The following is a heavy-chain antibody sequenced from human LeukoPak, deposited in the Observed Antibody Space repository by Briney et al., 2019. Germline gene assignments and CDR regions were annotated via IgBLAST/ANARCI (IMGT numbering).Heavy chain of an antibody. Sequence: GGSLRLSCAASEFTFNNYELNWVRQAPGKGLEWVSNISSSGSNIYYADSVKGRFIISRDNAKNSLYLQMNSLRAEDTAVYYCARETYSYDSSGNSPFDYWGQGTLVTVSS. J-gene: IGHJ4*02. CDR2: ISSSGSNI. D-gene: IGHD3-22*01. CDR3: ARETYSYDSSGNSPFDY. CDR1: EFTFNNYE. V-gene: IGHV3-48*03.